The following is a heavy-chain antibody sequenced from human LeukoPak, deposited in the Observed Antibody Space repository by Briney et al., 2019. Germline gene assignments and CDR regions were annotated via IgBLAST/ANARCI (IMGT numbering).Heavy chain of an antibody. Sequence: GGYLRLSCAASGFTFSSYAMSWVRQAPGKGLEWVSAISGSGGSTYYADSVKGRFTISRDNSKNTLYLQMNSLRAEDTAVYYCAKPLDIVVVTAADYWGQGTLATVSS. CDR3: AKPLDIVVVTAADY. J-gene: IGHJ4*02. CDR2: ISGSGGST. V-gene: IGHV3-23*01. D-gene: IGHD2-21*02. CDR1: GFTFSSYA.